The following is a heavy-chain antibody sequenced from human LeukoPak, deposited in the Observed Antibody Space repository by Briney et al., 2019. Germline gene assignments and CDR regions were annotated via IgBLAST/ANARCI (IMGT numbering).Heavy chain of an antibody. V-gene: IGHV3-23*01. CDR3: ATDFEQDSWSGHSD. Sequence: PGGSLRLSCAASGFTFRSYAMSWVRQAPGQGLEWVSIIYAGGGGKNYADSVRGRFTTFRDNSNNMVYLQMNSLRAEDTAVYYCATDFEQDSWSGHSDWGQGTLVTVSS. J-gene: IGHJ4*02. CDR2: IYAGGGGK. CDR1: GFTFRSYA. D-gene: IGHD3-3*01.